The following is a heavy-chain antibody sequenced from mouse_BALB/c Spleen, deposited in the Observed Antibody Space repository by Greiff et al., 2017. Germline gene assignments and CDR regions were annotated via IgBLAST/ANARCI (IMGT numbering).Heavy chain of an antibody. CDR3: ARGWSYAMDY. Sequence: EVKLMESGGGLVKPGGSLKLSCAASGFTFSSYAMSWVRQTPEKRLAWVASISSGGSTYYPDSVKGRFTISRDNARNILYLQMSSLRSEDTAMYYCARGWSYAMDYWGQGTSVTVSS. V-gene: IGHV5-6-5*01. D-gene: IGHD1-1*02. J-gene: IGHJ4*01. CDR1: GFTFSSYA. CDR2: ISSGGST.